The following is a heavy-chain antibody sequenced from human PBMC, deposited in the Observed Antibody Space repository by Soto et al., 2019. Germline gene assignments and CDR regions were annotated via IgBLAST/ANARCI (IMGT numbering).Heavy chain of an antibody. CDR2: IYYSGNT. J-gene: IGHJ5*02. CDR1: VGSISXNXXX. V-gene: IGHV4-30-4*08. CDR3: CXXXXXXXXXWFDP. Sequence: QVQLQESGPVLVKPSQTLSLTCIVSVGSISXNXXXXXXXRQXXXXGLAWIGYIYYSGNTYYNPSLKSRVXXXXXXXXXXXXXXXXXXXXXXXXXXXCXXXXXXXXXWFDPWGQGTLVTVSS.